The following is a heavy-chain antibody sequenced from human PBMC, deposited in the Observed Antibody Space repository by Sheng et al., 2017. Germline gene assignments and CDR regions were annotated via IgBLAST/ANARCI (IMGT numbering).Heavy chain of an antibody. Sequence: QVQLVQSGAEVKKPGSSVKVSCKASGGTFSSYAISWVRQAPGQGLEWMGGIIPIFGTANYAQKFQGRVTITTDESTSTAYMELSSLRSEDTAVYYCAREHCSGGSCYPSSGYFDYWGQGTLVTVSS. CDR2: IIPIFGTA. J-gene: IGHJ4*02. CDR3: AREHCSGGSCYPSSGYFDY. D-gene: IGHD2-15*01. V-gene: IGHV1-69*05. CDR1: GGTFSSYA.